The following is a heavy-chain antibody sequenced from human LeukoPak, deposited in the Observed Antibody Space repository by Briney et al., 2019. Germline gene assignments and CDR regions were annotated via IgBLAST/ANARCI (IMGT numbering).Heavy chain of an antibody. J-gene: IGHJ3*02. Sequence: GESLKISCKGSGYSFTSYWIGWVRQMPGKGLEWMGIIYPGDSDTRYSPSLQGQVTISADKSISTAYLQWSSLKASDTAMYYCASRDYYYDSSGYLNAFDIWGQGTMVTVSS. CDR3: ASRDYYYDSSGYLNAFDI. CDR1: GYSFTSYW. CDR2: IYPGDSDT. V-gene: IGHV5-51*01. D-gene: IGHD3-22*01.